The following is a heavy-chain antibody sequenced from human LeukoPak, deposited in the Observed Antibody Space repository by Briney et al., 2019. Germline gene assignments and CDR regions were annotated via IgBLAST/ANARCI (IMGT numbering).Heavy chain of an antibody. CDR1: GYSFTSYW. CDR3: AAVPVYSSSSPPPFDY. CDR2: IYPGDSDT. J-gene: IGHJ4*02. D-gene: IGHD6-13*01. V-gene: IGHV5-51*01. Sequence: HGESLKISCKGSGYSFTSYWIGWVRQMPGKGLEWMGIIYPGDSDTRYSPSFQGQVTISADKSISTAYLQWSSLKASDTAMYYCAAVPVYSSSSPPPFDYWGQGTLVTVSS.